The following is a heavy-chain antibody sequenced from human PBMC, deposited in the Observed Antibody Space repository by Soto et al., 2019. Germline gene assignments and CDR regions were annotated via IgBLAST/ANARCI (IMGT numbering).Heavy chain of an antibody. CDR1: GFTFTSSA. CDR3: VAIDDSCGRAINDY. J-gene: IGHJ4*02. CDR2: IVVGSGNT. Sequence: SVKVSCKASGFTFTSSAVQWVRQARGQRLEWIGWIVVGSGNTNYAQKFQERVTITRDMSTSTAYMELSSLRSEDTAVYYCVAIDDSCGRAINDYWGQGTLVTVSS. D-gene: IGHD5-18*01. V-gene: IGHV1-58*01.